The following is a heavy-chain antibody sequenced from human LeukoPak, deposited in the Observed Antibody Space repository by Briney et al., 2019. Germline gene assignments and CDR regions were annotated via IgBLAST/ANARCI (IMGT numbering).Heavy chain of an antibody. CDR3: ARDRGPRTGFMVREAYDY. V-gene: IGHV3-74*01. CDR1: GFTFSDYW. CDR2: INTDGSIT. D-gene: IGHD3-10*01. Sequence: GGSLRLSCAASGFTFSDYWIHWVRQAPGKGLVWVSRINTDGSITNYADSVKGRFSISRDNAKNTLYLQMSSLRAEDTAVYYCARDRGPRTGFMVREAYDYWGQGTLVTVSP. J-gene: IGHJ4*02.